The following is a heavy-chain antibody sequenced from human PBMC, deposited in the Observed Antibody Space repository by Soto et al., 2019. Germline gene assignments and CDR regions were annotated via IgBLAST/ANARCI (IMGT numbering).Heavy chain of an antibody. CDR2: IDLSDSYT. V-gene: IGHV5-10-1*01. CDR3: ARHGRAQYVSSGYHYALDS. D-gene: IGHD3-22*01. CDR1: GYTFTDNW. Sequence: GESLKISCQGSGYTFTDNWITWVRQMPGKGLEWMGRIDLSDSYTSYSPSFQGHVSFSADKSINTAYLQWSSLRASDTAVYYCARHGRAQYVSSGYHYALDSWGQGTPVTVSS. J-gene: IGHJ5*01.